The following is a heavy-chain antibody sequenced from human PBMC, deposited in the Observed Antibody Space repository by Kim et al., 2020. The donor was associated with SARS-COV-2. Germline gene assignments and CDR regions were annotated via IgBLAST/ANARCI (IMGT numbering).Heavy chain of an antibody. J-gene: IGHJ5*02. Sequence: GGSLRLSCAASGFTFSSYWMSWVRQAPGKGLEWVANIKQDGSEKYYVDSVKGRFTISRDNAKNSLYLQMNSLRAEDTAVYYCARAIGVMVRGVTGWFDPWGQGTLVTVSS. D-gene: IGHD3-10*01. CDR1: GFTFSSYW. V-gene: IGHV3-7*03. CDR3: ARAIGVMVRGVTGWFDP. CDR2: IKQDGSEK.